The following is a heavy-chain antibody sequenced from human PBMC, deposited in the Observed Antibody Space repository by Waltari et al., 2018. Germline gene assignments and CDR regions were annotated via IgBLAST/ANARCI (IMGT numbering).Heavy chain of an antibody. Sequence: QITLKESGPTLVKPTQTLTLTCTLSGFSLSTSGVGVGWIRQPPGKALEWLALIYWNDDKRYSPSLKSRLTSSKDTSKNQVFLTMTNRDPCDTATYYCARSYRSSFTNWFDPWGQGTFFSVSS. CDR2: IYWNDDK. CDR3: ARSYRSSFTNWFDP. D-gene: IGHD6-6*01. V-gene: IGHV2-5*01. J-gene: IGHJ5*02. CDR1: GFSLSTSGVG.